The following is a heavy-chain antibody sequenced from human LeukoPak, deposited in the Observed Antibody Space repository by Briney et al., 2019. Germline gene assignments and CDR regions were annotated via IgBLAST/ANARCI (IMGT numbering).Heavy chain of an antibody. J-gene: IGHJ4*02. CDR3: AKAPCGSCYSADY. V-gene: IGHV3-30*02. Sequence: GGSLRLSCAASGFTFSDHYMDWVRQAPGKGLEWVAFIRYDGSNKYYADSVKGRFTISRDNSKNTLYLQMNNLRAEDTAVYYCAKAPCGSCYSADYWGQGTLVTVSS. D-gene: IGHD2-15*01. CDR1: GFTFSDHY. CDR2: IRYDGSNK.